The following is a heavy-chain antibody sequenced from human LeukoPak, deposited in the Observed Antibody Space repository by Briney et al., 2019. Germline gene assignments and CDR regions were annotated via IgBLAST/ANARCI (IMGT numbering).Heavy chain of an antibody. CDR3: AKTRLGRWLQFNAFDI. V-gene: IGHV3-30*18. J-gene: IGHJ3*02. Sequence: GGSLRLSCAASGFTFSSYGMHWVRQAPGKGLEWVAVISYDGSNKYYADSVKGRFTISRDNSKNTLYLQMNSLRAEDTAVYYCAKTRLGRWLQFNAFDIWGQGTKVTVSS. CDR2: ISYDGSNK. D-gene: IGHD5-24*01. CDR1: GFTFSSYG.